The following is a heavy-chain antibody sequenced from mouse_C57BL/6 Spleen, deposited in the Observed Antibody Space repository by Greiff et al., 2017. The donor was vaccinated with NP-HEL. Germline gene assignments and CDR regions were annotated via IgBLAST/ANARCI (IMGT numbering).Heavy chain of an antibody. CDR2: ISYDGSN. V-gene: IGHV3-6*01. J-gene: IGHJ2*01. D-gene: IGHD2-4*01. Sequence: EVQLVESGPGLVKPSQSLSLTCSVTGYSITSGYYWNWIRQFPGNKLEWMGYISYDGSNNYNPSLKNRISITRDTSKNQFFLKLNSVTTEDTATYYCARYDYGEGDYWGQGTTLTVSS. CDR3: ARYDYGEGDY. CDR1: GYSITSGYY.